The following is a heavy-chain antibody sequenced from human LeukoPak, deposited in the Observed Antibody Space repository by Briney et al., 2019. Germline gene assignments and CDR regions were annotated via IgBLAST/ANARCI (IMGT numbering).Heavy chain of an antibody. J-gene: IGHJ6*02. D-gene: IGHD2-2*01. V-gene: IGHV3-33*01. CDR2: IWYDGSNK. CDR3: AREWACGTSCYFYYYYYGMDV. CDR1: GFTFSSYG. Sequence: PGGFLRLSCAASGFTFSSYGMHWVRQAPGKGLEWVAVIWYDGSNKYYADSVKGRFTISGDNSKNTLYLQMNSLRAEDTAVYYCAREWACGTSCYFYYYYYGMDVWGQGTTVTVSS.